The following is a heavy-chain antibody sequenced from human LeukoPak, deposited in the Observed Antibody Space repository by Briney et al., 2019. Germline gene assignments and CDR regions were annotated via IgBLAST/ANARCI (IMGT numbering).Heavy chain of an antibody. CDR2: INPNGGGT. CDR1: GYTFTGYY. J-gene: IGHJ4*02. Sequence: ASVKVSCKASGYTFTGYYMHWVRQAPGQGLEWMGRINPNGGGTNYARNFQGRVTMTRDTSISTAYMELSRLRSDDTAVYYCARDRVAGSTYAEGNYFDYWGQGTLVTVSS. CDR3: ARDRVAGSTYAEGNYFDY. D-gene: IGHD6-19*01. V-gene: IGHV1-2*06.